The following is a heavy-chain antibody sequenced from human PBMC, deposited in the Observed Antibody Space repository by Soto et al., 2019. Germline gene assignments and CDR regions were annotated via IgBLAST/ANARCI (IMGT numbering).Heavy chain of an antibody. CDR2: IYYSGST. CDR1: GGSISSGGYY. CDR3: ARDSNDYISRLGGGAFDI. J-gene: IGHJ3*02. D-gene: IGHD3-16*01. V-gene: IGHV4-31*03. Sequence: PSETLSLTCTVSGGSISSGGYYWSWIRQHPGKGLEWIGYIYYSGSTYYNPSLKSRVTISVDTSKNQFSLKLSSVTAADTAVYYCARDSNDYISRLGGGAFDIWGQGTMVTVSS.